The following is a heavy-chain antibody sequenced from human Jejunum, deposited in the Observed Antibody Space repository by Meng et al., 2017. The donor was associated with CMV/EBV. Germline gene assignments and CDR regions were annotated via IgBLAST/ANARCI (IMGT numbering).Heavy chain of an antibody. CDR3: AKNHVLFGMNDG. CDR2: MNPAATEK. Sequence: ASIFTFRQYWMGWVRQAPGKGLEWVANMNPAATEKYYVDSVKGRFTISRDNAENSLHLHMNSLRGDDMGVYYCAKNHVLFGMNDGWGQGILVTVSS. CDR1: IFTFRQYW. J-gene: IGHJ4*02. D-gene: IGHD3-3*01. V-gene: IGHV3-7*01.